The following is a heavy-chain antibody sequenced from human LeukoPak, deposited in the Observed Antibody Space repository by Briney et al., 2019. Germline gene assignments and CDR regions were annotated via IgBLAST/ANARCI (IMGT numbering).Heavy chain of an antibody. CDR2: IYHSGST. Sequence: SETLSLTCTVSGGSISSYYWSWIRQPPGKGLEWIGNIYHSGSTYYNPSLKSRVTMSVDTSKNQFSLKLSSVTAADTAVYYCARSRIVLADSLDPWGQGTLVTVSS. CDR1: GGSISSYY. CDR3: ARSRIVLADSLDP. D-gene: IGHD6-19*01. J-gene: IGHJ5*02. V-gene: IGHV4-59*04.